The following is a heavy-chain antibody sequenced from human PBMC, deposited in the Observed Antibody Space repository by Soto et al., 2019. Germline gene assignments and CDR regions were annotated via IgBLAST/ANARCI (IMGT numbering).Heavy chain of an antibody. CDR2: INAGNGNT. D-gene: IGHD2-2*01. CDR3: ARVPAAIGYYYYMDV. J-gene: IGHJ6*03. Sequence: QVQLVQSGAEVKKPGASVKVSCKASGYTFTSYAMHWVRQAPGQRLEWMGWINAGNGNTKYSQKFQGRVTITRDTSASTAYMELSSLRSEDTAVYYCARVPAAIGYYYYMDVWAKGPRSPSP. CDR1: GYTFTSYA. V-gene: IGHV1-3*01.